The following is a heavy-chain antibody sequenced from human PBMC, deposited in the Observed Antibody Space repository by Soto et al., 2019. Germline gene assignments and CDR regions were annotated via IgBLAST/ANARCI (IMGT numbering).Heavy chain of an antibody. V-gene: IGHV1-8*01. J-gene: IGHJ4*02. Sequence: QVQLVQSGAEVKKPGASVKVSCKASGYTFTSYDINWVRQATGQGLEWMGWMNPNSGNTGYAQKFQGRVSMNRNTYISTAYMELSSLRSEDTAVYYCERAANDFWSGPDLDSWGQGTLVTVSS. CDR1: GYTFTSYD. CDR3: ERAANDFWSGPDLDS. CDR2: MNPNSGNT. D-gene: IGHD3-3*01.